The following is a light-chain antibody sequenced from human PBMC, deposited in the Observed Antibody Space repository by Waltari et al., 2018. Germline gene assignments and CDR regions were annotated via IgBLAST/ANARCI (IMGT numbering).Light chain of an antibody. CDR3: QSADSSGKV. J-gene: IGLJ2*01. CDR1: ALPKQY. Sequence: SYELTQPPSVSVSPGQTARITCSGDALPKQYACWYQQKPGQAPVGVIYKDTERPSGIPERFAGSSSGTTVTLTISGVQAEDEADYYCQSADSSGKVFGGGTKLTVL. CDR2: KDT. V-gene: IGLV3-25*03.